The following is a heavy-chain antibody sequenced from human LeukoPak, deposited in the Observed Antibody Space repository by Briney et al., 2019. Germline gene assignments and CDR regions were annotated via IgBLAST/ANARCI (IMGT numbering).Heavy chain of an antibody. CDR3: ARSPYYYDSSGYYPFDY. CDR2: IHYSGNT. V-gene: IGHV4-39*01. D-gene: IGHD3-22*01. Sequence: SETLSLTCTVSGGSTSSSNYCWGWIRQPPGKGLEWIGGIHYSGNTYYNPSLKSRVTISIDTSKNQFSLKLSSVTAADTAVYYCARSPYYYDSSGYYPFDYWGQGTLVTVSS. CDR1: GGSTSSSNYC. J-gene: IGHJ4*02.